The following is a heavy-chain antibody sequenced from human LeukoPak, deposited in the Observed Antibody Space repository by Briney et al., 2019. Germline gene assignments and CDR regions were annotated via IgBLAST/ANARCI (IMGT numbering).Heavy chain of an antibody. V-gene: IGHV1-2*02. Sequence: ASVKVSCKASGYTFTGYYMQWVRQAPGQGLEWMGWINPNSGGTNYAQKFQGRVTMTRDTSISTAYMELSRLRSDDTAVYYCARDSWGSFQPYYFDYWGQGTLVTVSS. CDR1: GYTFTGYY. CDR3: ARDSWGSFQPYYFDY. J-gene: IGHJ4*02. D-gene: IGHD7-27*01. CDR2: INPNSGGT.